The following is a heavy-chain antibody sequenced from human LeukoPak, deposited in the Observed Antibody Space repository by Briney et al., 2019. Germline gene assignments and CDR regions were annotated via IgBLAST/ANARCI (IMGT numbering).Heavy chain of an antibody. Sequence: GGSLRLSCAASGFTFSSYAMHWVRQAPGKGLEWVAFIRNDGSIKYYADSVKGRFTISRDNSKNTLYLQMSSLRVDDTAVYYCAKGRAGMIRGVCDYWGQGTLVTVSS. D-gene: IGHD3-10*01. CDR3: AKGRAGMIRGVCDY. CDR1: GFTFSSYA. J-gene: IGHJ4*02. V-gene: IGHV3-30*02. CDR2: IRNDGSIK.